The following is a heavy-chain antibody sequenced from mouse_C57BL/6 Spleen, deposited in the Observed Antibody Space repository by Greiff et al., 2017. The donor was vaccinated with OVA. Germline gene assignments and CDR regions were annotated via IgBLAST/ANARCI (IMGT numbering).Heavy chain of an antibody. Sequence: VQLQQPGTELVKPGASVKLSCKASGYTFTSYWMHWVKQRPGQGLEWIGNINPSNGGTNYNEKFKSKATLTVDKSSSTAYMQLISLTSEDSAVYYCARRHSSGPWYFDVWGTGTTVTVSS. D-gene: IGHD3-2*02. CDR1: GYTFTSYW. V-gene: IGHV1-53*01. CDR3: ARRHSSGPWYFDV. CDR2: INPSNGGT. J-gene: IGHJ1*03.